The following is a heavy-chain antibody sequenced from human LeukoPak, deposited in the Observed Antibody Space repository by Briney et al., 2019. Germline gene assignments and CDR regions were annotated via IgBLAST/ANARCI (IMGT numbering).Heavy chain of an antibody. CDR3: AKGKAYNTDNWFDP. CDR2: IWYDGSNK. V-gene: IGHV3-33*06. CDR1: GFTFSSYG. D-gene: IGHD5-18*01. J-gene: IGHJ5*02. Sequence: PGGSLRLSCAASGFTFSSYGMHWVRQAPGKGLEWVAVIWYDGSNKYYADSVKGRFTISRDNSKNTLYLQMNSLRAEDTAVYYCAKGKAYNTDNWFDPWGQGTLVTVSS.